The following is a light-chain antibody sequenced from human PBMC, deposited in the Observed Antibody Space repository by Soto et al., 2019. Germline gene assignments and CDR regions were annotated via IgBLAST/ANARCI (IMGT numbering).Light chain of an antibody. Sequence: QSVLTQPASVSDSPGQSITISCTGTSSDVGGSNFVSWYQQHPGKPPKLIIYDVANRPSGVSNRFSGSKSGSTASLIISRLQTEDEADYYCCFFTGTASQYVFGPGTKVTVL. CDR1: SSDVGGSNF. J-gene: IGLJ1*01. V-gene: IGLV2-14*03. CDR2: DVA. CDR3: CFFTGTASQYV.